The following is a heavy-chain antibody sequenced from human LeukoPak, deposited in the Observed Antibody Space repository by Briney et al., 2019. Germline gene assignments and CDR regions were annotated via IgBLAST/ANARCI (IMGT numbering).Heavy chain of an antibody. D-gene: IGHD2-8*01. CDR2: ISGTGGST. J-gene: IGHJ4*02. CDR3: TKGMAAPDY. CDR1: GFTFSNYA. Sequence: GGSLRLSCAASGFTFSNYAMRWVRQAPGKGLEWVSGISGTGGSTYYADSVKGRFTISRDNSKNTLHLQMNSLRAEDTAVYYCTKGMAAPDYWGQGTLVTVSS. V-gene: IGHV3-23*01.